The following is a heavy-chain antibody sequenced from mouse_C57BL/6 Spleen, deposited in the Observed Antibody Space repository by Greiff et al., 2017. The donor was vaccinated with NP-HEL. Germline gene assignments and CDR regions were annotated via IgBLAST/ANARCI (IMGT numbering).Heavy chain of an antibody. CDR1: GYAFTNYL. CDR2: INPGSGGT. D-gene: IGHD4-1*01. CDR3: ARSANWDLFDY. Sequence: LVESGAELVRPGTSVKVSCKASGYAFTNYLIEWVKQRPGQGLEWIGVINPGSGGTNYNEKFKGKATLTADKSSSTAYMQLSSLTSEDSAVYFCARSANWDLFDYWGQGTTLTVSS. J-gene: IGHJ2*01. V-gene: IGHV1-54*01.